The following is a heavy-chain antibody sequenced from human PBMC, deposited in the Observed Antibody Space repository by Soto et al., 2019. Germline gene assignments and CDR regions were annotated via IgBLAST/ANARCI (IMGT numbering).Heavy chain of an antibody. Sequence: QVQLQESGPGLVKPSETLSLTCTVSDDSSSNYKWSWIRQPPGRRLEWIGYIDSNGGTSYNPSLQSRVTISIDTSTKQFFLKLSSVTAADTAVYYCVRQGFGRLHGLVDVWGQGTTVTVS. J-gene: IGHJ6*02. D-gene: IGHD3-10*01. CDR1: DDSSSNYK. CDR3: VRQGFGRLHGLVDV. CDR2: IDSNGGT. V-gene: IGHV4-59*08.